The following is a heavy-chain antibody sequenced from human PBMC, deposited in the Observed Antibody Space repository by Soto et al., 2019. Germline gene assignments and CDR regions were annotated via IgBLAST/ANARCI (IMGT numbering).Heavy chain of an antibody. J-gene: IGHJ4*02. CDR2: VYYTGST. V-gene: IGHV4-59*01. CDR1: GGSISGSY. Sequence: SETLSLTCSVPGGSISGSYWSWIRQSPGKGLEWLGYVYYTGSTNYSPSLRSRVSISVDTSKNEFSLRLSSVTAADTAVYFCARGVAVPGAHIDYWGQGTQVTVSS. CDR3: ARGVAVPGAHIDY. D-gene: IGHD6-19*01.